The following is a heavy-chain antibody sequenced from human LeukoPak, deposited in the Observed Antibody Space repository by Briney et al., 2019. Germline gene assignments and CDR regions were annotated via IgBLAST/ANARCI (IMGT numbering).Heavy chain of an antibody. D-gene: IGHD2-21*02. CDR1: GYTFTSYD. J-gene: IGHJ3*02. CDR2: MNPNSGNT. Sequence: ASVKVSCKASGYTFTSYDINWVRQATGQGLEWMGWMNPNSGNTGYAQKFQGRVTMTRNTSISTAYMELSSLRSEDTAVYYCARVSPTAYCGGDCYPSDIWGQGTMVTVSS. CDR3: ARVSPTAYCGGDCYPSDI. V-gene: IGHV1-8*01.